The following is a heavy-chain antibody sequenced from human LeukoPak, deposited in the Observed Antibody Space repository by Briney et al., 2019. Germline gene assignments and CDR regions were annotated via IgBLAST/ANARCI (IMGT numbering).Heavy chain of an antibody. V-gene: IGHV3-48*03. J-gene: IGHJ4*02. D-gene: IGHD4-17*01. Sequence: GGSLRLSCAASGFTFSSYEMNWVRQAPGKGLEWVSYISSSGSTIYYADSVKGRFTISRDNAKNSLYLQMNSLRAEDTAVYYCARDGGDYVFDYRGQGTLVTVSS. CDR3: ARDGGDYVFDY. CDR2: ISSSGSTI. CDR1: GFTFSSYE.